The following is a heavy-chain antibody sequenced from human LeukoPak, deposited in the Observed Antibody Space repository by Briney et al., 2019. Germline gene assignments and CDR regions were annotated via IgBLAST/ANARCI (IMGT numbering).Heavy chain of an antibody. CDR2: ISTNGGHT. V-gene: IGHV3-64D*09. D-gene: IGHD2-2*01. CDR1: GFSFSNYA. Sequence: PGGSLRLSCSASGFSFSNYAMHWVRQAPGKGLEYVSVISTNGGHTYYADSVQGRFTISRDDSKNTLYLQMSSLRAEDTALYYCVKDLLGYCSSTSCYATGPFDYWGQGTLVTVSS. J-gene: IGHJ4*02. CDR3: VKDLLGYCSSTSCYATGPFDY.